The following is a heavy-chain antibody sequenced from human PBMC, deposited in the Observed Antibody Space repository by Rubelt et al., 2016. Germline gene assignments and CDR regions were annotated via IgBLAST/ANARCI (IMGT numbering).Heavy chain of an antibody. D-gene: IGHD3-22*01. CDR2: ISYDGSNK. V-gene: IGHV3-30*04. J-gene: IGHJ3*02. CDR3: AKPYYYDSSGYSGAFDI. CDR1: GFTFSSYA. Sequence: GGGVVQPGRSLRLSCAASGFTFSSYAMHWVRQAPGKGLEWVAVISYDGSNKYYADSVKGRFTISRDNSKNTLYLQMNSLRAEDTAVYYCAKPYYYDSSGYSGAFDIWGQGTMVTVS.